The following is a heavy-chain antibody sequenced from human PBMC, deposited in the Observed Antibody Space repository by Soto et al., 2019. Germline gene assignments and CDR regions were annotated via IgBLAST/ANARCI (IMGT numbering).Heavy chain of an antibody. CDR3: ALVVAVGRFYFDV. D-gene: IGHD3-3*01. CDR2: FDPKDGLP. V-gene: IGHV1-24*01. J-gene: IGHJ4*02. CDR1: GHKVTELS. Sequence: ASVKVSCKVSGHKVTELSIYWMRQSPGTGLECMGGFDPKDGLPVYAQNFEGRVTMTEDASTDTAFLEVENLRSEDTAVYFCALVVAVGRFYFDVWGQGSLVTVAS.